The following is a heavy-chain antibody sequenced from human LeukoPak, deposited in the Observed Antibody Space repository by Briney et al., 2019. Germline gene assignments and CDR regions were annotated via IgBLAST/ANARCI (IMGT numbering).Heavy chain of an antibody. CDR2: ISGSGGST. Sequence: GGSLRLSCAASGFTFSSYAMSWVRQAPGKGLEWVSAISGSGGSTYYADSVKGRFTMSRDNSKNTLYLQMNSLRAEDTAVYYCAKAERYYYDSSGYTWGQGTLVTVSS. D-gene: IGHD3-22*01. J-gene: IGHJ5*02. CDR3: AKAERYYYDSSGYT. V-gene: IGHV3-23*01. CDR1: GFTFSSYA.